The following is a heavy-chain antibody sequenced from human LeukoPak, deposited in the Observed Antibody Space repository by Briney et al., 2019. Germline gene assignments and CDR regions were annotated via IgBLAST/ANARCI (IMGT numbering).Heavy chain of an antibody. Sequence: GGSLRLSCAASGFTFSRFAMSWVRQAPGKGLEWVSYISSSGSTIYYADSVKGRFTISRDNAKNSLYLQMNSLRAEDTAVYYCARAAPSESGWYVGNYYMDVWGKGTTVTISS. CDR3: ARAAPSESGWYVGNYYMDV. CDR2: ISSSGSTI. D-gene: IGHD6-19*01. V-gene: IGHV3-48*04. J-gene: IGHJ6*03. CDR1: GFTFSRFA.